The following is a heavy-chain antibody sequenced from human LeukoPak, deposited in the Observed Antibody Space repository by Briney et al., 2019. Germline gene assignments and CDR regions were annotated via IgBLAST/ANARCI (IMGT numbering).Heavy chain of an antibody. J-gene: IGHJ4*02. CDR3: ARERRDGYNTCFDY. CDR1: GFIFSTSW. V-gene: IGHV3-74*01. Sequence: PGGSLRLSCAASGFIFSTSWMYWVRQAPGKGLVWVSRIGPDGTDTRYADPVKGRFTISRDNAENTLYLQMNSLRAEDTAVYYCARERRDGYNTCFDYWGQGTLVTVSS. CDR2: IGPDGTDT. D-gene: IGHD5-24*01.